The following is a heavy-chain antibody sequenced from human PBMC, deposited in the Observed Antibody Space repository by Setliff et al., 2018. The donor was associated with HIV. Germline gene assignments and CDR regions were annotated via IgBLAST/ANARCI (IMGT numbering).Heavy chain of an antibody. CDR2: IYYSGNT. Sequence: PSETLSLTCTVSGGSLSSSNYYCGWIRQPPGKGLEWIGSIYYSGNTYYNPSLKSRVTISVDTSKNQFSPRVNSVTAADTAVYYCARSLVPSGYYYGRHAFDIWGQGTKVTVSS. J-gene: IGHJ3*02. D-gene: IGHD3-22*01. CDR1: GGSLSSSNYY. V-gene: IGHV4-39*07. CDR3: ARSLVPSGYYYGRHAFDI.